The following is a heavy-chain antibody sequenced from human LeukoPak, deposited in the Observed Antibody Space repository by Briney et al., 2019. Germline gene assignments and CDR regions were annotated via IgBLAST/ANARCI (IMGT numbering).Heavy chain of an antibody. CDR2: INPNSGGT. CDR3: ASLGNYYDSSGYYAGYYFDY. CDR1: GYTFTGYY. Sequence: ASVKVSCKASGYTFTGYYMHWVRQAPGQGLAWMGWINPNSGGTNYAQKFQGRVTMTRDTSISTAYMELSRLRSDDTAVYYCASLGNYYDSSGYYAGYYFDYWGQGTLVTVSS. J-gene: IGHJ4*02. V-gene: IGHV1-2*02. D-gene: IGHD3-22*01.